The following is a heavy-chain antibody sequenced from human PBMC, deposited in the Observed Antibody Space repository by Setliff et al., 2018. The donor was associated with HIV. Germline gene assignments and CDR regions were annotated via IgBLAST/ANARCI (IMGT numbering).Heavy chain of an antibody. CDR3: ARAQRTAQRGYFDY. D-gene: IGHD5-18*01. CDR1: GFTFSSYA. V-gene: IGHV3-30-3*01. CDR2: ISYDGSNK. Sequence: LRLSCAASGFTFSSYAMHWVRQAPGKGLEWVAVISYDGSNKYYADSVKGRFTISRDNSKNTLYLQMNSLRAEDTAVYYCARAQRTAQRGYFDYWGQGTLVTVSS. J-gene: IGHJ4*02.